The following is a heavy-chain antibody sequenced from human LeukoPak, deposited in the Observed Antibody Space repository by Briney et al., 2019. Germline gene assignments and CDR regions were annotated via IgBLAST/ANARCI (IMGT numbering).Heavy chain of an antibody. CDR3: ARHHPFTMVRGAYYYYYGMDV. D-gene: IGHD3-10*01. CDR2: IYYSGST. V-gene: IGHV4-38-2*02. Sequence: PSETLSLTCTVSGYSISSGYYWGWIRQPPGKGLEWIGYIYYSGSTNYNPSLKSRVTISVDTSKNQFSLKLSSVTAADTAVYYCARHHPFTMVRGAYYYYYGMDVWGQGTTVTVSS. J-gene: IGHJ6*02. CDR1: GYSISSGYY.